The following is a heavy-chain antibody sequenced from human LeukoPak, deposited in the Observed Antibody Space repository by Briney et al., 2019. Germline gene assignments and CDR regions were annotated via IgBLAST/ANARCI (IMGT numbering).Heavy chain of an antibody. CDR3: ARLGGGGDEYFQH. Sequence: SVKVSCKASGGTFSSYTISWVRQAPGQGPEWMGRIIPILGIANYAQKFQGRVTITADKSTSTAYMELSSLRSEDTAVYYCARLGGGGDEYFQHWGQGTLVTVSS. J-gene: IGHJ1*01. V-gene: IGHV1-69*02. CDR2: IIPILGIA. CDR1: GGTFSSYT. D-gene: IGHD2-21*01.